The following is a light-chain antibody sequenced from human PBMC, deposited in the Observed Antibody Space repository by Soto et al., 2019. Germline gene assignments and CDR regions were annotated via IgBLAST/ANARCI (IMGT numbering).Light chain of an antibody. CDR3: LLYYGGVYV. Sequence: QAVVTQEPSLTVSPGGTVTLTCASSTGAVTSDTYPNWFQLKPGQAPKSVIYSTSNKPSWTPARFSGSLLGGKAALTLLGVQPEDEAEYYCLLYYGGVYVFGSGTKLTVL. CDR1: TGAVTSDTY. J-gene: IGLJ1*01. V-gene: IGLV7-43*01. CDR2: STS.